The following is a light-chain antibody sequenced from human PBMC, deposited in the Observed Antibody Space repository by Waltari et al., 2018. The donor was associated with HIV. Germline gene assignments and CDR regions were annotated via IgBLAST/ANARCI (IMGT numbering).Light chain of an antibody. V-gene: IGLV3-25*03. CDR1: ALSKQY. CDR2: KDM. CDR3: QSVDSSGTSV. J-gene: IGLJ1*01. Sequence: SYELTQPPSVSVSPGQTARITCSGDALSKQYAYWYQQKPGQAPVLLIFKDMERPSGIPERCAGSSSGTTVTLTISGVQAEDEADYHCQSVDSSGTSVFGTGTKVTVL.